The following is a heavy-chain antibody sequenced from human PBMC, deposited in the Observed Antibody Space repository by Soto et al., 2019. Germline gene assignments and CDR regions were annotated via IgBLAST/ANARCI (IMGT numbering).Heavy chain of an antibody. CDR2: TYHTGST. CDR1: GGSFSTNY. D-gene: IGHD3-10*01. Sequence: SETLSLTCTISGGSFSTNYWSWIRQAPGKGLEWIGYTYHTGSTKYSPSLKNRATISVDTSKNQFSLTLNSAAAADTAVYYCATDSAGRGPFDPWGQGILVTVSS. CDR3: ATDSAGRGPFDP. V-gene: IGHV4-59*13. J-gene: IGHJ5*02.